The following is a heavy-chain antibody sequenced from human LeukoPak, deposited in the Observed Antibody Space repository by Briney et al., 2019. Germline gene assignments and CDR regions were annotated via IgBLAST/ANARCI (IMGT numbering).Heavy chain of an antibody. J-gene: IGHJ5*02. CDR2: INHSGST. CDR3: AREVVGYYDFWSGYINNWFDP. Sequence: SDTLSLTCAVYGGSFSGYYWSWIRQPPGKGLEWIGEINHSGSTNYNPSLKSRVTISVDTSKNQFSLKLSSVTAADTAVYYCAREVVGYYDFWSGYINNWFDPWGQGTLVTVSS. CDR1: GGSFSGYY. D-gene: IGHD3-3*01. V-gene: IGHV4-34*01.